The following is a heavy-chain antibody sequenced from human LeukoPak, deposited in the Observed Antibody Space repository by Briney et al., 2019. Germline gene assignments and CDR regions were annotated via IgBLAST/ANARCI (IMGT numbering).Heavy chain of an antibody. V-gene: IGHV3-30*03. CDR3: ATLEEGY. CDR1: AFTFSSYA. J-gene: IGHJ4*02. Sequence: PGGSLRLSCAASAFTFSSYAMHWVRQAPGKGLEWVAVISYDGSNKCYADSVKGRFTMSRDNSKNTLYLQMNSLRAEDTAVYYCATLEEGYWGQGTLVTVSS. CDR2: ISYDGSNK. D-gene: IGHD3-3*01.